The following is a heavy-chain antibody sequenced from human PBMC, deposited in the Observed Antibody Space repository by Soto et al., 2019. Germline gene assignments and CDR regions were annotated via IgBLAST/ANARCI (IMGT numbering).Heavy chain of an antibody. CDR1: GFTFSRFG. V-gene: IGHV3-30*18. J-gene: IGHJ5*02. CDR2: ISYDGGNQ. D-gene: IGHD2-8*01. Sequence: GGSLSLSCAASGFTFSRFGMHWVRQAPGKGLEWVALISYDGGNQYYGDSARRRFTITRDNSKNTVFLQMNSMREEDTAVYYCAKDGCPDGICYVRAVWFDPWGQGAQVTVSS. CDR3: AKDGCPDGICYVRAVWFDP.